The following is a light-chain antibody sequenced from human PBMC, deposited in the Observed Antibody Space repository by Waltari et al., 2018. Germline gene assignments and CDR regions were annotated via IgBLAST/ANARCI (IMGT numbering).Light chain of an antibody. CDR3: LQHSNYPFT. CDR1: QGIRID. J-gene: IGKJ4*01. CDR2: AAS. V-gene: IGKV1-17*01. Sequence: DIQMTQSPSSLSASVGDRVTITCRASQGIRIDLGWFQQKPGKAPKRLIYAASRLQSGVPSRFSGSGSGTEFTLTISSLQPEDFATYYCLQHSNYPFTFGGGTTVEIK.